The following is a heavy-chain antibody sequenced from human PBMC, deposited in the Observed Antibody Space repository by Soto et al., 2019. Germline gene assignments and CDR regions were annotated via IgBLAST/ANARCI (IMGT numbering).Heavy chain of an antibody. V-gene: IGHV4-39*01. J-gene: IGHJ4*02. CDR2: IYYSGST. Sequence: QLQLQESGPGLVKPSETLSLTCTVSGGSISDSSYFWDWIRQPPGKGLGRIGNIYYSGSTYYNLSPKSRVPTSTDTSKNHFSLKLSSVTAADTAVYFCARRGVHSSYSTYWGLGTLVTVSS. D-gene: IGHD2-15*01. CDR1: GGSISDSSYF. CDR3: ARRGVHSSYSTY.